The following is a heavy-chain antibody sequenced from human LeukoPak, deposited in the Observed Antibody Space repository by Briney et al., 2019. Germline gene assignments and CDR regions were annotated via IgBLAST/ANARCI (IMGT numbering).Heavy chain of an antibody. V-gene: IGHV3-74*01. CDR2: INSDGTNT. D-gene: IGHD3-22*01. CDR1: GFTFSSYW. J-gene: IGHJ6*02. CDR3: ARVGVTYYYDSSGPRPGYYYGMDV. Sequence: GGSLRLSCAASGFTFSSYWMHWVRQAPGKGLVWVSHINSDGTNTNYADSVKGRFTISRDNAKNTLYLQMNSLRAEDTAVYYCARVGVTYYYDSSGPRPGYYYGMDVWGQGTTVTVSS.